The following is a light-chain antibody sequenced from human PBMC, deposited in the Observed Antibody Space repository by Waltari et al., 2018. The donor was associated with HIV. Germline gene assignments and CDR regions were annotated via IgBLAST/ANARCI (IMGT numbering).Light chain of an antibody. Sequence: QSALTQPASVSGSPGQSITISCTGTSSDVGGYNYVSWYQQHPGNAPKLMIYDVTKRPSGVSNRFSGSKSGDTTSLTISGLQAEDEADDYCCSYAGSSTFAVFGGGTKLTVL. V-gene: IGLV2-23*02. CDR3: CSYAGSSTFAV. CDR2: DVT. CDR1: SSDVGGYNY. J-gene: IGLJ2*01.